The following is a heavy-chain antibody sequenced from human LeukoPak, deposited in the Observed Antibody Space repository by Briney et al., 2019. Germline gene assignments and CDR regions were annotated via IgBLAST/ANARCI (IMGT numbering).Heavy chain of an antibody. CDR1: GFTFDDYA. Sequence: GVLRLSCAASGFTFDDYAMHWVRQAPGKGLEWVSLISWDGGSTYYADSVKGRFTISRGNSKNSLYLQMNSLRAEDTALYYCAKDREVAGYYYYYGMDVWGKGTTVTVSS. V-gene: IGHV3-43D*04. D-gene: IGHD2-15*01. J-gene: IGHJ6*04. CDR2: ISWDGGST. CDR3: AKDREVAGYYYYYGMDV.